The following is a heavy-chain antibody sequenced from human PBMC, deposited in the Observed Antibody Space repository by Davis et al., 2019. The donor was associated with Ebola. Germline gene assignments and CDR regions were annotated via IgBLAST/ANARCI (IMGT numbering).Heavy chain of an antibody. V-gene: IGHV3-30*18. CDR2: VSYGGSKK. D-gene: IGHD3-16*01. CDR3: AQDLYRTYDNSNYPLGY. Sequence: PGGSLRLSCAGSEFHFSTYGMHWVRQAPGKGLEWLATVSYGGSKKYYADSVKGRFTISRDNSENTLYLQTSSLRAEDTAVYYCAQDLYRTYDNSNYPLGYWGQGTLVTVSS. CDR1: EFHFSTYG. J-gene: IGHJ4*02.